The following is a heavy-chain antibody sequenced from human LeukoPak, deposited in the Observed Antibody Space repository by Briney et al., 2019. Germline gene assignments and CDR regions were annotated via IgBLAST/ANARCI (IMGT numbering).Heavy chain of an antibody. J-gene: IGHJ3*02. CDR1: GFTFSSYW. CDR2: IASDGSHT. CDR3: ARERQDTVIHSGAFDI. Sequence: GGSLRLSRAASGFTFSSYWMSWVRQAPGKGLEWVADIASDGSHTFYVESVKGRFTISRDNSKNTLYLQMNSLGPEDTAVYFCARERQDTVIHSGAFDIWGQGTMVTVSS. V-gene: IGHV3-30-3*01. D-gene: IGHD2-21*02.